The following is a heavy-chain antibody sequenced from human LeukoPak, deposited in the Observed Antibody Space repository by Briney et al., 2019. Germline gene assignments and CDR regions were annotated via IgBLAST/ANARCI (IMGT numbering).Heavy chain of an antibody. D-gene: IGHD5-12*01. V-gene: IGHV4-61*02. CDR1: GGSISSGSYY. J-gene: IGHJ6*03. Sequence: SETLSLTCTVSGGSISSGSYYWSWIRQPAGKGLEWIGRIYTSGSTNYNPSLKSRVTISVDTSKNQFSLKLSSVTAADTAVYYCARDRGVATKRSYYYYMDVWGKGTTVTISS. CDR3: ARDRGVATKRSYYYYMDV. CDR2: IYTSGST.